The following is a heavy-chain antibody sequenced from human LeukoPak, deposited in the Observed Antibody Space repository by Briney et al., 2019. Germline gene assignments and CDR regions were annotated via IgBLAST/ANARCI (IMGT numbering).Heavy chain of an antibody. CDR2: IYHTGNS. Sequence: QASETLSLTCTVSGGSVSSDYWSWIRQPPGKGLEWIGYIYHTGNSDYNPSLKSRATISLDTSKNQFSLKLSSVTAADTAVYYCARWSEWLQFAFDIWGQGTMVTVSS. D-gene: IGHD5-12*01. CDR1: GGSVSSDY. V-gene: IGHV4-59*02. CDR3: ARWSEWLQFAFDI. J-gene: IGHJ3*02.